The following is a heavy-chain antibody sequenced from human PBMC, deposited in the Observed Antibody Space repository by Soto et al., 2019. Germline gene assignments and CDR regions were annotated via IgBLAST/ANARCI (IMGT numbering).Heavy chain of an antibody. CDR1: GGSFRGYY. V-gene: IGHV4-34*01. Sequence: PSQTKSLTCAVYGGSFRGYYWSWISQQPGKGLEWIGEINHSGSTNYSPSLKSRVTISLDTSKNQFSLKLSSVTAADTAVYYCARVLRFGGFTHYYYYYYMDVWGKGTTVTVSS. CDR2: INHSGST. CDR3: ARVLRFGGFTHYYYYYYMDV. J-gene: IGHJ6*03. D-gene: IGHD3-10*01.